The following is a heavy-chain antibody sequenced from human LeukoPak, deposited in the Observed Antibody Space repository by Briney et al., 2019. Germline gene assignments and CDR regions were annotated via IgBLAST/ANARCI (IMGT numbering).Heavy chain of an antibody. CDR2: ISSSSSYI. V-gene: IGHV3-21*01. Sequence: PGGALRLSCAASGLTCSSYSMTWFHQAPGKGLEWVSSISSSSSYIYYADSVKGRFTISRDNAKNSLYLQMNSLRAEDTAVYYCASAIGSGDYWGQGTLVTVSS. CDR3: ASAIGSGDY. D-gene: IGHD3-10*01. J-gene: IGHJ4*02. CDR1: GLTCSSYS.